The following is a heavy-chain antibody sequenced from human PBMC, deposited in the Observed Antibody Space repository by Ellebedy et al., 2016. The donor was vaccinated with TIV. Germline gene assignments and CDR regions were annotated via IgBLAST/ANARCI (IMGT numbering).Heavy chain of an antibody. V-gene: IGHV3-48*04. Sequence: GESLKISCAASGFTFGHYTLDWVRQAPGRGLEWISDISSGSDTIHYADSVRGRFTISRDNAKNSLYLQMNRLRAQDTAVYHCARLSGAYFGGINDYWGQGTLVTVSS. CDR2: ISSGSDTI. CDR3: ARLSGAYFGGINDY. J-gene: IGHJ4*02. D-gene: IGHD3-16*01. CDR1: GFTFGHYT.